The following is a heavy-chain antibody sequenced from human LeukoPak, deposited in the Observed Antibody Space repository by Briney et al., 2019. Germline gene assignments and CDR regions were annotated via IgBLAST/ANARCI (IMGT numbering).Heavy chain of an antibody. V-gene: IGHV4-34*01. CDR1: GGSFSGYY. CDR2: INHSGST. Sequence: SETLSLTCAVYGGSFSGYYWSWIRQPPGKGLEWIGEINHSGSTNYNPSPKSRVTISVDTSKNQFSLKLSSVTAADTAVYYCARGPHRQGAVVAAIPFDYWGQGTLVTVSS. D-gene: IGHD2-15*01. CDR3: ARGPHRQGAVVAAIPFDY. J-gene: IGHJ4*02.